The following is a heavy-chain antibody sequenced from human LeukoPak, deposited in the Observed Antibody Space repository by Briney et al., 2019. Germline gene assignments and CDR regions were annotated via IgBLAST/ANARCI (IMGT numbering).Heavy chain of an antibody. Sequence: PGGSLRLSCAASGFTFSSYWMNWVRQAPGKGLVWVSRIASDGSSTTYADSVKGRFTISRDNSKNTLYLQMNSLRAEDTAVYYCAKDTEYSSSCLDYWGQGTLVTVSS. CDR2: IASDGSST. J-gene: IGHJ4*02. CDR1: GFTFSSYW. CDR3: AKDTEYSSSCLDY. V-gene: IGHV3-74*01. D-gene: IGHD6-6*01.